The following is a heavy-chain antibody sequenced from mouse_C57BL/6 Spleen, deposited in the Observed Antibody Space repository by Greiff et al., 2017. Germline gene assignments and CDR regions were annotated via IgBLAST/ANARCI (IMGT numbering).Heavy chain of an antibody. CDR1: GYTFTSYW. Sequence: VQLQQPGAELVKPGASVKLSCKASGYTFTSYWMHWVKQRPGQGLEWIGMIHPNSGSTNYNEKFKSKATLTVDKSSSTAYMQLSSLTSEDSAVYYCARDDDGYPWFAYWGKGTLVTVSA. D-gene: IGHD2-3*01. CDR3: ARDDDGYPWFAY. CDR2: IHPNSGST. V-gene: IGHV1-64*01. J-gene: IGHJ3*01.